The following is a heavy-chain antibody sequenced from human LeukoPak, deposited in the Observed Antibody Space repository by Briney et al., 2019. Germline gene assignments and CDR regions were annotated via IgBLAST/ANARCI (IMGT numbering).Heavy chain of an antibody. V-gene: IGHV3-73*01. CDR3: TRSQYDFWSGSPPAWFDP. Sequence: PGGSLRLSCAASGFTFSGSAMHWVRQASGKGLEWVGRIRSKANSYATAYAASVKGRFTISRDDSKNTAYLQMNSLKTEDTAVYYCTRSQYDFWSGSPPAWFDPWGQGTLVTVSS. J-gene: IGHJ5*02. CDR2: IRSKANSYAT. CDR1: GFTFSGSA. D-gene: IGHD3-3*01.